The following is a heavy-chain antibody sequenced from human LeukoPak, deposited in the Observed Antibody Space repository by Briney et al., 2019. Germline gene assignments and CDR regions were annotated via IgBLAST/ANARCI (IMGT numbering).Heavy chain of an antibody. CDR2: ISGSGGST. CDR3: TRVSTGHY. Sequence: GGSLRLSCVASGFTFNSYVMSWVRQAPGKGLEWVSAISGSGGSTYYADSVKGRFTISRDNAKNSLYLQMNSLRAEDTAVYYCTRVSTGHYWGQGTLVTVSS. CDR1: GFTFNSYV. J-gene: IGHJ4*02. V-gene: IGHV3-23*01. D-gene: IGHD3-9*01.